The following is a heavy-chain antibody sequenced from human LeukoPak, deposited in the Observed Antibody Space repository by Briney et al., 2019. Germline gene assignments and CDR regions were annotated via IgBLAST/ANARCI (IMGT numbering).Heavy chain of an antibody. CDR3: AADRRVVGATVRYNY. CDR1: GFTFTSSA. D-gene: IGHD1-26*01. V-gene: IGHV1-58*02. J-gene: IGHJ4*02. Sequence: ASVKVSCKASGFTFTSSAMQWVRQARGQRLEWIGWIVVGSGNTNYAQKFQERVTITRDMSTSTAYMELSSLRSEDTAVYYCAADRRVVGATVRYNYWGQGTLVTVSS. CDR2: IVVGSGNT.